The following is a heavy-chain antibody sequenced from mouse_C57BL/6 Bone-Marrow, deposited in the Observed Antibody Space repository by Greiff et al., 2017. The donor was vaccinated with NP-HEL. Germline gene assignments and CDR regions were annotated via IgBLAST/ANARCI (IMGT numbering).Heavy chain of an antibody. D-gene: IGHD2-2*01. Sequence: QVQLQQSGAELVKPGASVTLSCKASGYTFTSYWMHWVKQRPGQGLEWIGMIHPNSGRTNYNEKFKSKATLTVDKSSSTAYMQRSSLTSEDSAVYYCARELLGLRRRDYYAMDYWGQGTSVTVSS. J-gene: IGHJ4*01. CDR2: IHPNSGRT. CDR3: ARELLGLRRRDYYAMDY. V-gene: IGHV1-64*01. CDR1: GYTFTSYW.